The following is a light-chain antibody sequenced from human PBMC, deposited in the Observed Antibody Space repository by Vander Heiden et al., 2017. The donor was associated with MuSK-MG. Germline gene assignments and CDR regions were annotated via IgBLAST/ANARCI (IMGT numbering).Light chain of an antibody. CDR2: GAS. V-gene: IGKV3-15*01. J-gene: IGKJ1*01. CDR3: QQDNNWPRT. Sequence: EIVLTQVTATLSVSPGESSTHACRASQSVSSSLAWYQQNPGQAPRLLIYGASARATGIPARFSGSGFGTEFTLTISSLQSEDFAVYYCQQDNNWPRTFGQGTKVEIK. CDR1: QSVSSS.